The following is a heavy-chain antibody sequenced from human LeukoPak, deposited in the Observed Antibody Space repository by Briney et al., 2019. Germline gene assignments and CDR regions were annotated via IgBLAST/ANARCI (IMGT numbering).Heavy chain of an antibody. CDR1: AHSTGSGSY. CDR2: IYHSGTT. Sequence: SETLSLTCAVAAHSTGSGSYWGWIRQPPGKGLEWIGSIYHSGTTYYNPSVKIRVTISVDTSKNQFSLNLSSVTAADTAVYYCARSVEEPAVLRAFSYGGQGTLVTVSS. J-gene: IGHJ4*02. D-gene: IGHD1-14*01. V-gene: IGHV4-38-2*01. CDR3: ARSVEEPAVLRAFSY.